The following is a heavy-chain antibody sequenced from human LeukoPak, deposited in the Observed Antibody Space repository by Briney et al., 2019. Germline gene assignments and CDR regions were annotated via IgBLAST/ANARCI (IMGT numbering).Heavy chain of an antibody. D-gene: IGHD3-3*01. V-gene: IGHV4-39*01. CDR3: ARGPMDFWSGYFIYFDY. Sequence: PSETLSLTCTVSGGSISSSSYYWGWIRQPPGKGLEWIGSIYYSGSTYYNPSLKSRVTISVDTSKNQFSLKLSSVTAADTAVYYCARGPMDFWSGYFIYFDYWGQGTLVTVSS. J-gene: IGHJ4*02. CDR2: IYYSGST. CDR1: GGSISSSSYY.